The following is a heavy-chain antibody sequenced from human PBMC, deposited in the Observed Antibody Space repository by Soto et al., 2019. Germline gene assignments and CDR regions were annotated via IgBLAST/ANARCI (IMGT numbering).Heavy chain of an antibody. D-gene: IGHD5-12*01. CDR3: AREWEYSGFDDDYYHYGMDV. CDR2: ISPYNGNT. Sequence: QVQLMQSGAEVKQPGASVRVSCKASGYNLTSYGISWVRQAPGQGLEWMGWISPYNGNTNYAQKFQGRVTVTTDTSTSTAYMDLRSLRSDDTAVYYCAREWEYSGFDDDYYHYGMDVWGQGTTVTVSS. V-gene: IGHV1-18*01. J-gene: IGHJ6*02. CDR1: GYNLTSYG.